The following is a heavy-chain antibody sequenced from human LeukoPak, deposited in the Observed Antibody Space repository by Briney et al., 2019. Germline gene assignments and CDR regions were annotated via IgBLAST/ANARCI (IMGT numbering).Heavy chain of an antibody. V-gene: IGHV3-30-3*01. D-gene: IGHD6-19*01. CDR1: GFTFSSYA. Sequence: PGGSLRLSCAASGFTFSSYAMHWVRQAPGKGLEWVAVISYDGSNKYYADSVKGRFTISRDNSKNTLYLQMNSLRAEDTAVYYCARSNKYSSGWYFDYWGQGTLVTVSS. J-gene: IGHJ4*02. CDR2: ISYDGSNK. CDR3: ARSNKYSSGWYFDY.